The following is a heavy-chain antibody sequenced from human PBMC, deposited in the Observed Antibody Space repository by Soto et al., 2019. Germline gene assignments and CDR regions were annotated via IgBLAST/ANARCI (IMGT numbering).Heavy chain of an antibody. J-gene: IGHJ4*02. D-gene: IGHD5-12*01. CDR2: INHSGST. CDR3: ARREIVATIDY. Sequence: QVQLQQWGAGLLKPSETLSLTCAVYGGSFSGYXXXXXXXPPGKGLEWIGEINHSGSTNYNPSLKSRVTISVDTSKNQFSLKLSSVTAADTAVYYCARREIVATIDYWGQGTLVTVSS. V-gene: IGHV4-34*01. CDR1: GGSFSGYX.